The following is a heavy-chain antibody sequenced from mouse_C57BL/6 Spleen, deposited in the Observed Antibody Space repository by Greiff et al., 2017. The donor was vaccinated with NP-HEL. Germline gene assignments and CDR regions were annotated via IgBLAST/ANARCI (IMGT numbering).Heavy chain of an antibody. CDR1: GFTFSDYY. Sequence: DVKLVESGGGLVQPGGSLKLSCAASGFTFSDYYMYWVRQTPEKRLEWVAYISNGGGSTYYPDTVKGRFTISRDNAKNTLYLQMSRLKSEDTAMYYCARHHYYGTSWFAYWGQGTLVTVSA. CDR3: ARHHYYGTSWFAY. J-gene: IGHJ3*01. CDR2: ISNGGGST. V-gene: IGHV5-12*01. D-gene: IGHD1-1*01.